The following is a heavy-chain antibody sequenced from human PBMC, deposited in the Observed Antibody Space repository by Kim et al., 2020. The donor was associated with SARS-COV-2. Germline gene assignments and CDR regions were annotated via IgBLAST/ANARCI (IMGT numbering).Heavy chain of an antibody. D-gene: IGHD2-21*01. CDR1: GFTFSRFA. V-gene: IGHV3-30*04. CDR3: ARDALAVVVIPDFDY. J-gene: IGHJ4*02. CDR2: ISYDGSNK. Sequence: GGSLRLSCAASGFTFSRFAIHWVRQAPGKGLEWVALISYDGSNKYYADSVRGRFTISRDNYKNTLYLQMNSLRPDDTAMYYCARDALAVVVIPDFDYWGQGTLVTVSS.